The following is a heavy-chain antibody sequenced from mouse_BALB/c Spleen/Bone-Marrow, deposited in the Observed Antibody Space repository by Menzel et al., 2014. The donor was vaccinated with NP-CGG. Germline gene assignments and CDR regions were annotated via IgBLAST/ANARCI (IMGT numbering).Heavy chain of an antibody. CDR2: INPYNGAT. V-gene: IGHV1-26*01. J-gene: IGHJ3*01. Sequence: VQLQQSGPELVKPGASVKISCKASGYSFTGYYMHWVKQSHVKSLEWIGRINPYNGATSYNQNFKDKASSTVDKSSSTAYMELHSLTSEDSAVYYCVNYDGGFAYWGQGTLVTVSA. CDR1: GYSFTGYY. CDR3: VNYDGGFAY. D-gene: IGHD2-4*01.